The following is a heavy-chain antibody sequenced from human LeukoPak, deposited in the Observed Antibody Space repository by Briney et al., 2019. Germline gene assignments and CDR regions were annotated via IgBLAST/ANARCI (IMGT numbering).Heavy chain of an antibody. V-gene: IGHV5-51*01. CDR2: IYPGDSDT. Sequence: GGALQISCKGSGYRFTSYWIGWGRQVPGKGLEGMGIIYPGDSDTRYSPSFQGQVTISADKSVSTAYLQWSSLKASDTAMYYCASNTVVTPEYFQHWGQGTLVTVSS. CDR1: GYRFTSYW. D-gene: IGHD4-23*01. CDR3: ASNTVVTPEYFQH. J-gene: IGHJ1*01.